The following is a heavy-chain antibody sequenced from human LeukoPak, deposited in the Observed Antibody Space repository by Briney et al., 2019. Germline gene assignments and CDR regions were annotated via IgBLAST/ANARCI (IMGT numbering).Heavy chain of an antibody. V-gene: IGHV3-7*01. CDR3: ASNYSSMY. Sequence: PGGSLRLSCAASGFTFSSYWMSWVRQAPGKGLEWVANIKQSGSEKYYVDSVKGRFTISRDNAKNSLFLQMNSLRAEYTAVYYCASNYSSMYWGQGTLVTVSS. D-gene: IGHD6-13*01. J-gene: IGHJ4*02. CDR1: GFTFSSYW. CDR2: IKQSGSEK.